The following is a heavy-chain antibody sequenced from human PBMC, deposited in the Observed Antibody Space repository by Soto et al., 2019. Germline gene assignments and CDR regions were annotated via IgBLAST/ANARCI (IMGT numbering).Heavy chain of an antibody. Sequence: QVQLVQSGAEVKQPGSSVKVSCKASGGTFSSYTVTWVRQAPGQGLEWMGRIIPILDVTSYAQKFQGRVTITADKSTSAAYMELSSLTSEDTAVYYCARGAIEALQYLGNWGQGTLVTVSS. D-gene: IGHD4-4*01. CDR3: ARGAIEALQYLGN. J-gene: IGHJ4*02. CDR1: GGTFSSYT. V-gene: IGHV1-69*02. CDR2: IIPILDVT.